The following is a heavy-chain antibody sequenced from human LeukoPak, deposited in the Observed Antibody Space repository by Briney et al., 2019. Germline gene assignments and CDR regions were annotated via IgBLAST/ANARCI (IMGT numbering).Heavy chain of an antibody. CDR2: ITTMASNYAT. CDR3: TTYRSGYY. D-gene: IGHD6-19*01. CDR1: GFTFSGSD. V-gene: IGHV3-73*01. J-gene: IGHJ4*02. Sequence: GGSLKLSCAASGFTFSGSDVHWVRQASGKGLEWVGRITTMASNYATAYAASVRGRFTISRDDSEDMAYLQMNSLTTADTALYYCTTYRSGYYWGQGTLVTISS.